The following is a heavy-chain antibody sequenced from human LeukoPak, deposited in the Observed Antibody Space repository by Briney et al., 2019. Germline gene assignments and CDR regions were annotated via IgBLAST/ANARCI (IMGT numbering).Heavy chain of an antibody. D-gene: IGHD6-6*01. Sequence: GGSLRLSCAASGFTFSDYYMNWIRQAPGKGLEWVSYISSGGSSIYYADSVKGRFTISRDNSKNTLYLQMNSLRAEDTAVYYCATKRRQLVPYFDYWGQGTLVTVSS. J-gene: IGHJ4*02. CDR1: GFTFSDYY. CDR2: ISSGGSSI. V-gene: IGHV3-11*01. CDR3: ATKRRQLVPYFDY.